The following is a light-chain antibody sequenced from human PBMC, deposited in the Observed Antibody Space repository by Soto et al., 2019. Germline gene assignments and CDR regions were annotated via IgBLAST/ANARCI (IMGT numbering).Light chain of an antibody. CDR3: AAWDDSLSGFAV. V-gene: IGLV1-47*01. J-gene: IGLJ7*01. CDR1: RSNIGSNY. Sequence: QSVLTQPPSASGTPGQRVTISCSGSRSNIGSNYVYWYQKFPGTAPKLLIYKNNQRPSGVPDRFSGSKSGTSASLAISGLRSEDEADYYCAAWDDSLSGFAVFGGGTQLTVL. CDR2: KNN.